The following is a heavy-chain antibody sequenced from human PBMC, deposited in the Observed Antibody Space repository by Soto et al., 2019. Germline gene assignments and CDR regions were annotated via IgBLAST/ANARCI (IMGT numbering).Heavy chain of an antibody. J-gene: IGHJ4*02. CDR1: GGTFSSYA. CDR3: ASGAVHAWVVAAACTLDY. V-gene: IGHV1-69*01. CDR2: ILPICGTA. D-gene: IGHD6-13*01. Sequence: QVQLVQSVAEVKKPGSSVKVSCTASGGTFSSYAISWVRQAPGQVLEWMGWILPICGTANYAQKFQGRVTITEDESPSPAYMALSSLRSEDTAVYYCASGAVHAWVVAAACTLDYGGQGTLVTVSS.